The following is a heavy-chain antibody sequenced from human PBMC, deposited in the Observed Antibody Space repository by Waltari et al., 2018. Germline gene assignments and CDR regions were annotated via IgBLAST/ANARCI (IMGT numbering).Heavy chain of an antibody. V-gene: IGHV3-21*01. Sequence: EVQLVESGGGLVKPGGSLRLSCAASGFTFSSYSMNWVRQAPGKGMGWVSSISSSSSYRNYEDSVTGRCNISRDNAKNEMYLQMKSLRAEATDVYYCARGWELLFDYWGQGTLVTVSS. D-gene: IGHD1-26*01. CDR1: GFTFSSYS. CDR2: ISSSSSYR. CDR3: ARGWELLFDY. J-gene: IGHJ4*02.